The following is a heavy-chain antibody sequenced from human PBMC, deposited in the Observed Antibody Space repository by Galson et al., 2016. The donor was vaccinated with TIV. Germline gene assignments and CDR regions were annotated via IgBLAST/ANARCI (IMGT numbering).Heavy chain of an antibody. CDR2: INPTDGST. CDR1: GYTFTSYY. V-gene: IGHV1-46*01. D-gene: IGHD2-21*02. CDR3: ARGFTGDPPAFDI. Sequence: SVKVSCKASGYTFTSYYIHWVRQAPGQGFEWMGIINPTDGSTSYLQQLQGRLIMTSDASTSTVYMELTNLRSEDTAVYFCARGFTGDPPAFDIWGQGTMVTVSS. J-gene: IGHJ3*02.